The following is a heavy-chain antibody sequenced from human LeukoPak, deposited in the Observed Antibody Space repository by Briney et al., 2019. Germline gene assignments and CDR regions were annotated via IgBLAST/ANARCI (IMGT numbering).Heavy chain of an antibody. J-gene: IGHJ4*02. CDR2: IKEDGSEN. V-gene: IGHV3-7*01. Sequence: GGSLRLSCAASGFTFSRYWMTWVRQAPGKGLEWVANIKEDGSENSYVESVKGRFTISKDDSKNTLYLQMNSLGAEDTAVYYCAKDPAYDYVWGTFRPDPYFDYWGQGTLVTVSS. CDR3: AKDPAYDYVWGTFRPDPYFDY. D-gene: IGHD3-16*02. CDR1: GFTFSRYW.